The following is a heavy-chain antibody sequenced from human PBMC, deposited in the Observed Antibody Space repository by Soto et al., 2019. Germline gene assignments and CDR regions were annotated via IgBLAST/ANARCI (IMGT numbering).Heavy chain of an antibody. CDR1: GFMFGAYA. V-gene: IGHV3-49*03. CDR2: IRSRISGGAT. D-gene: IGHD3-16*01. J-gene: IGHJ4*02. Sequence: GGALRLSCRASGFMFGAYALSWFRQAPGKGPEWVGLIRSRISGGATEYAASVKGRFTISRDDSKSIAYLQMNSLKTEDTAVYYCTRPRNIWPRYYFDYWGQRTLVTVSS. CDR3: TRPRNIWPRYYFDY.